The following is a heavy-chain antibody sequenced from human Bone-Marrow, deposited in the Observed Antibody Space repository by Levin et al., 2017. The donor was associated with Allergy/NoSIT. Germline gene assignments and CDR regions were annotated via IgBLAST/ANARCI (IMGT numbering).Heavy chain of an antibody. D-gene: IGHD3-3*01. V-gene: IGHV3-23*01. CDR1: GFTFSDYA. Sequence: LSLTCAASGFTFSDYAMNWVRQAPGKGLEWVSVISGGGSTTFYADSVKGRFTVFRDKSKNTVYLQMNSLRVEDTAVYYCSKDADVGDFWSGYSENNYYDGMDVWGQGTTVIVSS. CDR2: ISGGGSTT. J-gene: IGHJ6*02. CDR3: SKDADVGDFWSGYSENNYYDGMDV.